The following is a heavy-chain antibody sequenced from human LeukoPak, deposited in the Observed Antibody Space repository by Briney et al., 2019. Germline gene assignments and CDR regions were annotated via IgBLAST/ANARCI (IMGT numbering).Heavy chain of an antibody. Sequence: ASVKVSCKASGYTFTSYAMHWVRQAPGQRLEWMGWINAGNGNTKYSQKFQGRVTITRDTSASTAYMELSSLRSEDTAVYYCARSPLEWELGGYFDYWGQGTLVTVSS. CDR2: INAGNGNT. D-gene: IGHD1-26*01. V-gene: IGHV1-3*01. CDR3: ARSPLEWELGGYFDY. CDR1: GYTFTSYA. J-gene: IGHJ4*02.